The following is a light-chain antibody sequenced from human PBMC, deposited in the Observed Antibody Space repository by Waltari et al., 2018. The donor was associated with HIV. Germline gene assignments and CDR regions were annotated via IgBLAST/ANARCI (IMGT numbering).Light chain of an antibody. CDR3: HQYASPPWT. Sequence: DIVMTQSPDSLAVSLGERATINGKSSQSVLYSPNNKHYLAWYQQKPGQPPRLLIYWASTRESGVPDRFSGSGSRTDFTLTISSLQAEDVAVYYCHQYASPPWTFGQGTKVEIK. CDR2: WAS. V-gene: IGKV4-1*01. J-gene: IGKJ1*01. CDR1: QSVLYSPNNKHY.